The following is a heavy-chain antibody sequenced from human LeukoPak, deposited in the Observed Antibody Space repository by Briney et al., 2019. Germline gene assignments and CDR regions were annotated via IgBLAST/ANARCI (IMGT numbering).Heavy chain of an antibody. CDR1: GGSISSYY. J-gene: IGHJ4*02. Sequence: PSETLSLTCTVSGGSISSYYWSWIRQPPGEGLEWIGYIYYSGSTNYNPSLKSRVTISVDTSKNQFSLKLSSVTAAGTAVYYCASGYSYGPPGVFDYWGQGTLVTVSS. CDR2: IYYSGST. CDR3: ASGYSYGPPGVFDY. V-gene: IGHV4-59*01. D-gene: IGHD5-18*01.